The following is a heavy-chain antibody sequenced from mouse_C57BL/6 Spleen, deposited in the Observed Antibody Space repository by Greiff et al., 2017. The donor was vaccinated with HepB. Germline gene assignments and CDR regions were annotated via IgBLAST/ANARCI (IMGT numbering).Heavy chain of an antibody. J-gene: IGHJ3*01. Sequence: QVQLQQSGPELVKPGASVKISCKASGYAFSSSWMNWVKQRPGKGLEWIGRIYPGDGDTNYNGKFKGKATLTADKSSSTAYMQLSSLTSEDSAVYVCARGDDYGWFAYWGQGTLVTVSA. D-gene: IGHD2-4*01. CDR1: GYAFSSSW. CDR3: ARGDDYGWFAY. CDR2: IYPGDGDT. V-gene: IGHV1-82*01.